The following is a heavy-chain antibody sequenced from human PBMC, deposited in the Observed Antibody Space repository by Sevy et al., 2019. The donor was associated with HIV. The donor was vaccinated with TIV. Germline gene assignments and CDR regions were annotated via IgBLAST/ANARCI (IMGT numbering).Heavy chain of an antibody. Sequence: ASVKVSCTASGYTFTDYYMHWVRQAPGQGLEWMGWINPKSGGTKYAQKFQGWVTMTRDASISTAYMELSRLKSDDTAVYYWATHIAVADAFDIWGQGTLVTVSS. CDR2: INPKSGGT. CDR3: ATHIAVADAFDI. V-gene: IGHV1-2*04. CDR1: GYTFTDYY. D-gene: IGHD6-19*01. J-gene: IGHJ3*02.